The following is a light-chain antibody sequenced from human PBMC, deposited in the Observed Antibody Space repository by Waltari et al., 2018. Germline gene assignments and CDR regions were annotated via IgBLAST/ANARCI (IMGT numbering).Light chain of an antibody. J-gene: IGLJ2*01. CDR3: AAWDDSLSGHVV. CDR1: SSNIGSHY. Sequence: QSVLTQPPSASGTPGQRVTISCSGSSSNIGSHYVYWYQHLPGTAPKLLIDTDNQRPSGVPDRFSGSKSGTSASLAISGLRSEDEGDYYCAAWDDSLSGHVVFGGGTKLTVL. V-gene: IGLV1-47*02. CDR2: TDN.